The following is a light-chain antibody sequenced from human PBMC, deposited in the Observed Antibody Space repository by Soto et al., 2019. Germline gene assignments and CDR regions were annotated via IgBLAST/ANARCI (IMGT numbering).Light chain of an antibody. CDR1: QSISSY. CDR2: AAS. J-gene: IGKJ1*01. V-gene: IGKV1-39*01. CDR3: QQSYSWPPT. Sequence: DIQMTQSPSSLSASLVYRFTITCRASQSISSYLNWYQQKPGKAPELLIYAASTLHDGVPSRFSGGGSGTDFTLSISSLQPEDFATYFCQQSYSWPPTFGQGTKVDIK.